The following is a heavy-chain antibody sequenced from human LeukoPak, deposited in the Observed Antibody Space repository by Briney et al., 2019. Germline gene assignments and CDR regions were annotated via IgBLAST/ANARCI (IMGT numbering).Heavy chain of an antibody. CDR2: INHSGST. V-gene: IGHV4-39*02. J-gene: IGHJ4*02. D-gene: IGHD5-24*01. CDR3: ARRSYNSPFRY. Sequence: PSETLSLTCTVSGGSISSNSYYWSWIRQPPGKGLEWIGEINHSGSTNYNPSLKSRVTISVDTSKNHFSLNLRSVTAADTAVYYCARRSYNSPFRYWGQGTPVTVSS. CDR1: GGSISSNSYY.